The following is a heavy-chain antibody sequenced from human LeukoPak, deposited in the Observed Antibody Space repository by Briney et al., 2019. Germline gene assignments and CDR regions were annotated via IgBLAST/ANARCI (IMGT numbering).Heavy chain of an antibody. Sequence: KDGESLKISCKGSGYSFASYWIGWVRQLPGKGLEWMGIIYPGDSDTRYSPSFQGQVTISADKSISTAYLQWSSLKASDTAMYYCARGGRYYDILTGYYGYWGQGTLVTVSS. CDR1: GYSFASYW. V-gene: IGHV5-51*01. CDR3: ARGGRYYDILTGYYGY. CDR2: IYPGDSDT. J-gene: IGHJ4*02. D-gene: IGHD3-9*01.